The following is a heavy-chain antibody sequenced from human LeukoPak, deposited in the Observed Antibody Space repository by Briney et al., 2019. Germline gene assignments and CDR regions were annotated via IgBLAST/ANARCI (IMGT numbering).Heavy chain of an antibody. Sequence: PSETLSLTCTVSGASISSRSYYWGWIRQPPGKGLEWIGSFYYSGSTYYNPSLKSRVTISVDTSKNQFSLKLNSVTAADTALYYCAKDFYRLGEFDAFDNWGQGTMVTVSS. CDR2: FYYSGST. D-gene: IGHD3-16*01. J-gene: IGHJ3*02. CDR3: AKDFYRLGEFDAFDN. CDR1: GASISSRSYY. V-gene: IGHV4-39*07.